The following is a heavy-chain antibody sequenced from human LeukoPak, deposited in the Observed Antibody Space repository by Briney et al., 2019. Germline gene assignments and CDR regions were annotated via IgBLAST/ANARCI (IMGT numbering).Heavy chain of an antibody. CDR2: INPNSGGT. Sequence: ASVKVSCKASGYTFTSYYMHWVRQAPGQGLEWMGWINPNSGGTNYAQKFQGRVTMTRDTSISTAYMELSRLRSDDTAVYYCARTKPNLKGAVDYWGQGTLVTVSS. V-gene: IGHV1-2*02. J-gene: IGHJ4*02. CDR1: GYTFTSYY. CDR3: ARTKPNLKGAVDY. D-gene: IGHD1-14*01.